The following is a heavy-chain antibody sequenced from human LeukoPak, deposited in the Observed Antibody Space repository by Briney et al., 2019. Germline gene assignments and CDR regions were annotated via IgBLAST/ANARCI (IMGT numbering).Heavy chain of an antibody. D-gene: IGHD3-3*01. CDR2: ISAYNGNT. V-gene: IGHV1-18*01. CDR1: RYSFTSYG. Sequence: ASVKVSCMASRYSFTSYGISWVRQAPRQGGEWMGWISAYNGNTNYAQKLQRRVTMTPDTSTSTAYMELRSLRSDDTAVYYCARDGTIFGVVTDWGEGTLVTVSS. J-gene: IGHJ4*02. CDR3: ARDGTIFGVVTD.